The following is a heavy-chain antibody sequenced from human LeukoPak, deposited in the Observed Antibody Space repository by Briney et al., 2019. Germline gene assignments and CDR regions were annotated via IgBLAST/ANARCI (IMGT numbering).Heavy chain of an antibody. CDR3: AKDRAITIFGALNWFDP. D-gene: IGHD3-3*01. CDR2: ISGSGGST. V-gene: IGHV3-23*01. Sequence: GGSLRLSCAASGFTFSSYAMSWVRQAPGKGLEWVSAISGSGGSTYYADSVKGRFTISRDNSKNTLYLQMNSLRAEDTAVYYCAKDRAITIFGALNWFDPWGQGTLVTVSS. J-gene: IGHJ5*02. CDR1: GFTFSSYA.